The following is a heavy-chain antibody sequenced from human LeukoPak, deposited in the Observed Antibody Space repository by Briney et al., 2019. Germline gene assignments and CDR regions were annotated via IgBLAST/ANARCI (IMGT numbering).Heavy chain of an antibody. CDR2: INQDGSEK. V-gene: IGHV3-7*05. CDR3: ARRELPYYYGMDV. D-gene: IGHD1-26*01. J-gene: IGHJ6*02. CDR1: GFTFSNYW. Sequence: GGSLRLSCEASGFTFSNYWISWVRQAPGKGLEWVANINQDGSEKYYVESVKGRFTISRDNGKNSLYLQMNSLRAEDTAVYYCARRELPYYYGMDVWGQGTTVTVSS.